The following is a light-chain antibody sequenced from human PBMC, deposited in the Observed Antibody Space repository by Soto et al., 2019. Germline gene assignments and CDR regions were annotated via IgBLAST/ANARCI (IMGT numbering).Light chain of an antibody. V-gene: IGKV3-15*01. CDR1: HPVATN. J-gene: IGKJ1*01. CDR2: GAS. CDR3: HQYTARPPWT. Sequence: EIVMTQSPVTLSASPGERATLSCRASHPVATNLAWYQQKPGQPPSLLIYGASTRATGVSARFSGSGSGTEFPRAISSLLSDDFAVYYWHQYTARPPWTFGQGTRV.